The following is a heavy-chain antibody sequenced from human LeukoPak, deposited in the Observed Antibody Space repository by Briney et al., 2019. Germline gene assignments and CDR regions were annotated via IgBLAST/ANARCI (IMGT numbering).Heavy chain of an antibody. CDR2: IIPIFGTA. Sequence: ASVKVSCKASGGTFSSYAVSWVRQAPGQGLEWMGGIIPIFGTANYAQKFQGRVTITADESTSTGYMELSSLRSEDTAVYYCARGPNIAAADYFDYWGQGTLVTVSS. CDR1: GGTFSSYA. CDR3: ARGPNIAAADYFDY. D-gene: IGHD6-13*01. J-gene: IGHJ4*02. V-gene: IGHV1-69*13.